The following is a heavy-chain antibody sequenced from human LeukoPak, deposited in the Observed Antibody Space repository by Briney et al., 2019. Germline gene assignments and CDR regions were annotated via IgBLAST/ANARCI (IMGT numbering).Heavy chain of an antibody. Sequence: GSLRLSCAASGFTFSSYGMSWIRQPAGKGLEWIGRIYTSGSTNYNPSLKSRVTISVDTSKNQFSLKLSSVTAADTAVYYCAREAYCGGDCYSGFDYWGQGTLVTVSS. D-gene: IGHD2-21*02. J-gene: IGHJ4*02. CDR2: IYTSGST. CDR1: GFTFSSYG. V-gene: IGHV4-4*07. CDR3: AREAYCGGDCYSGFDY.